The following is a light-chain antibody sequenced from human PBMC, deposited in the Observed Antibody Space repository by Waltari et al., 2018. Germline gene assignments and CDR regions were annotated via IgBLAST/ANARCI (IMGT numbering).Light chain of an antibody. Sequence: DVVMTQSPLSLPVILGQPASISCRTSESPVSSDGNTYLNWFQQRPGQPPRRLIFKVSNRDYGVPDRFSGSGSGTDFTLRISRVEAEDVGVYYCMQGIHRPWTFGQGTKVEIK. CDR2: KVS. J-gene: IGKJ1*01. V-gene: IGKV2-30*01. CDR3: MQGIHRPWT. CDR1: ESPVSSDGNTY.